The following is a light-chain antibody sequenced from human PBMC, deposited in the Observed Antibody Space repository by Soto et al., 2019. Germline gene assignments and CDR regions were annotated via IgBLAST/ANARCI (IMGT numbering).Light chain of an antibody. V-gene: IGKV1-16*01. CDR1: QGISNY. Sequence: DIQMTQSPSSLSASVGDRVTITCRASQGISNYLAWYQQKPGKVPKLLIYTSSNLQSGVPSRFSGSGSGTEFTLTISSLQPDDFAIYYCQQYNSYWTFGQGTKVDIK. CDR3: QQYNSYWT. CDR2: TSS. J-gene: IGKJ1*01.